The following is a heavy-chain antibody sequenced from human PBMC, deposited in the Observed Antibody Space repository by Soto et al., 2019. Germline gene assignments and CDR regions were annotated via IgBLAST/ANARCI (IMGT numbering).Heavy chain of an antibody. CDR1: GYTFTSYY. Sequence: ASVKVSCKASGYTFTSYYMHWVRQAPGQGLEWMGIINPSGGSTSYAQKFQGRVTMTRDTSTSTVYMELSSLRSEDTAVYYCAIDHYDFWSGYSVYYYYYMDVWGKGTTVTVSS. CDR2: INPSGGST. D-gene: IGHD3-3*01. V-gene: IGHV1-46*03. CDR3: AIDHYDFWSGYSVYYYYYMDV. J-gene: IGHJ6*03.